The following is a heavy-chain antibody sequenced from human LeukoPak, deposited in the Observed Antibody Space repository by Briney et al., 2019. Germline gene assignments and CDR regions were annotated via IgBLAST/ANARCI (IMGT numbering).Heavy chain of an antibody. CDR1: EYIFTNYW. V-gene: IGHV5-10-1*01. CDR3: ARHVDTAI. Sequence: GESLKISCKASEYIFTNYWISWVRQMPGKGLEWMGRIDPSDSYTNYSPSFQGHVTISADKSISTAYLQWSSLKASDTAMYYCARHVDTAIWGQGTLVTVSS. D-gene: IGHD5-18*01. CDR2: IDPSDSYT. J-gene: IGHJ4*02.